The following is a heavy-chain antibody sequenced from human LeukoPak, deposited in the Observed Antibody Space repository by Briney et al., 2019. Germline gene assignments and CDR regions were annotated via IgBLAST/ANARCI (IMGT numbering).Heavy chain of an antibody. D-gene: IGHD3-9*01. CDR3: ARDGSDILTGYRVASRHNWFDP. J-gene: IGHJ5*02. CDR2: INPNSGGT. V-gene: IGHV1-2*04. Sequence: ASVKVSCKASGYTFTGYYMHWVRQAPGQGLEWMGWINPNSGGTNYAQKFQGWVTMTRDTSISTAYMELSRLRSDDTAVYYCARDGSDILTGYRVASRHNWFDPWGQGTLVTVSS. CDR1: GYTFTGYY.